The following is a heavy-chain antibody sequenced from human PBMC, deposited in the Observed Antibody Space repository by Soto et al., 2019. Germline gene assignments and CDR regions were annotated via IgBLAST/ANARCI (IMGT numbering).Heavy chain of an antibody. CDR3: ARPQRGCSWSSYYYCYRIAV. CDR2: IDPSDSYT. V-gene: IGHV5-10-1*01. J-gene: IGHJ6*02. D-gene: IGHD6-13*01. Sequence: GESLKISCKGSGYSFTSYWISCVRQMPGKGLEWMVRIDPSDSYTNYSPSFQGHVTISADKSISTAYLQWSSLKASDTAMYYCARPQRGCSWSSYYYCYRIAVWAQGTTVTVSS. CDR1: GYSFTSYW.